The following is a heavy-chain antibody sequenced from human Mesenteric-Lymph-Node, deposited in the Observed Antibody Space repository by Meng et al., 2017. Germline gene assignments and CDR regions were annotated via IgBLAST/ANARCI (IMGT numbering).Heavy chain of an antibody. V-gene: IGHV4-31*01. CDR2: IYYSGST. J-gene: IGHJ2*01. CDR1: GGSNSSGGYY. CDR3: ARGEDSWDGENNWYFDL. Sequence: LRLSCTVSGGSNSSGGYYWSWIRQHPGKGREWIGYIYYSGSTYYNPSLKSLVTISVDTSKNQFSLKLSSVTAADTAVYYCARGEDSWDGENNWYFDLWGRGTLVTVSS. D-gene: IGHD4-17*01.